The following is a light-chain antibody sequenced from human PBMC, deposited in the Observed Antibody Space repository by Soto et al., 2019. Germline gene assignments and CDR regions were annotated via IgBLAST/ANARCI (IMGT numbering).Light chain of an antibody. CDR2: GAS. Sequence: IVLTQSPCTLSLSPGERATLSCRASQSFNSIYLAWYQQKPGQAPRLLIYGASSRATGIPDRFSGSGSRTDFTLTISRLEPEAFAVYYCHQYDSWTFGQGTKVDI. CDR3: HQYDSWT. CDR1: QSFNSIY. V-gene: IGKV3-20*01. J-gene: IGKJ1*01.